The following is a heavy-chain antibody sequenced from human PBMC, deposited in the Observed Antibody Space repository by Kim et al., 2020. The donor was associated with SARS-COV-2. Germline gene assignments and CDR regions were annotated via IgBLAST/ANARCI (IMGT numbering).Heavy chain of an antibody. Sequence: ASVKVSCKASGYTFTSYAMNWVRQAPGQGLEWMGWINTNTGNPTYAQGFTRRFVFSLDTSVSTAYLQISSLKAEDTAVYYCARSGYSYGYHWFDPWGQGTLVTVSS. CDR3: ARSGYSYGYHWFDP. J-gene: IGHJ5*02. D-gene: IGHD5-18*01. V-gene: IGHV7-4-1*02. CDR1: GYTFTSYA. CDR2: INTNTGNP.